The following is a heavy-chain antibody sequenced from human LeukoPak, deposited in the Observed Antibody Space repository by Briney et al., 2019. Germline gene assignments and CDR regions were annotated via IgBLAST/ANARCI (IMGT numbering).Heavy chain of an antibody. D-gene: IGHD3-22*01. CDR3: TTANRLTRDSSGYYPDS. V-gene: IGHV1-24*01. J-gene: IGHJ4*02. CDR2: FVPEDGET. CDR1: GYTLIESS. Sequence: ASVKVSCKVSGYTLIESSMQWVRQAPGQGLEWMGGFVPEDGETVYAQKFQGRVTMTEDTSTDTAYMELGSLRSEDTAVYYCTTANRLTRDSSGYYPDSWGQGTLVTVSS.